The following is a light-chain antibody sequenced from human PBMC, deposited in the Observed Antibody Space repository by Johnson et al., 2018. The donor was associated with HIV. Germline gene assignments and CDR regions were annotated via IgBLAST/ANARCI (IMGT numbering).Light chain of an antibody. CDR1: ISNIESYF. CDR3: GTWDARLSPGGV. Sequence: QPVLTQPPSVSAAPGQTVNISCSGNISNIESYFVSWYQQLPGAAPTLLIYEDNKRPSGIPDRFSGSKSGKAATMGITGLQPGDEGDYYCGTWDARLSPGGVFGTGTKVTVL. CDR2: EDN. J-gene: IGLJ1*01. V-gene: IGLV1-51*02.